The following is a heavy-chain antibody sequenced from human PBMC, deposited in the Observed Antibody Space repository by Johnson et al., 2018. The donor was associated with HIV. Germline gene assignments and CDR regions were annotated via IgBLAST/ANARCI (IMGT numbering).Heavy chain of an antibody. CDR3: AREGDGLWVSDDAFDI. V-gene: IGHV3-30*04. Sequence: QLVESGGGVVQPGRSLRLSCAASGFTFSSYAMHWVRQAPCKGLEWVAVISYDGSNKYYADSVKGRFTISRDNSKNTLYLQMNSLRAEDTAVYYCAREGDGLWVSDDAFDIWGQGTMVTVSS. CDR2: ISYDGSNK. CDR1: GFTFSSYA. D-gene: IGHD3-16*01. J-gene: IGHJ3*02.